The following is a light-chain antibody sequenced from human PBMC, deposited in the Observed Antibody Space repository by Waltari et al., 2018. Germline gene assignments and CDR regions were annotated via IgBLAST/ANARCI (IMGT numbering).Light chain of an antibody. CDR1: QSVSSN. Sequence: LVMRQSPATLYVSPGETATFTCRARQSVSSNLARYQKNPGQAPRLLIYDASTRATSIPARFRGSWSWTEFTLTISSLQSEDFAVYYCQQYNRWPPITFGQGTRLEIK. CDR2: DAS. CDR3: QQYNRWPPIT. J-gene: IGKJ5*01. V-gene: IGKV3-15*01.